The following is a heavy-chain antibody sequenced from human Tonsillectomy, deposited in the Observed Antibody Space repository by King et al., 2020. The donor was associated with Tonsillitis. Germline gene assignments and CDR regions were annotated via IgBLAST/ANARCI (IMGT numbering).Heavy chain of an antibody. V-gene: IGHV3-48*03. CDR1: GFTFSSYE. Sequence: VQLVESGGGLVQPGGSLRLSCAASGFTFSSYEMNWVRQAPGKGLEWVSYISSSSSTIYYADSVNGRFTISRDNAKNSLYLQMNSLRAEDTATYYCARDRVHDLLTGYYNYYYYYMDVWGKGTTVTVSS. J-gene: IGHJ6*03. D-gene: IGHD3-9*01. CDR3: ARDRVHDLLTGYYNYYYYYMDV. CDR2: ISSSSSTI.